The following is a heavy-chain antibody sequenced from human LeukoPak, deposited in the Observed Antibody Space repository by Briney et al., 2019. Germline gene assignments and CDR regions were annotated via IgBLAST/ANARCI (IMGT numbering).Heavy chain of an antibody. D-gene: IGHD6-13*01. CDR3: ASRGVSWWVFDY. CDR2: IYYSGST. J-gene: IGHJ4*02. CDR1: GFTFSSYSMN. Sequence: PGGSLRLSCAASGFTFSSYSMNWVRQPPGKGLEWIGSIYYSGSTYYNPSLKSRVTISVDTSKNQFSLKLSSVTAADTAVYYCASRGVSWWVFDYWGQGTLVTVSS. V-gene: IGHV4-39*01.